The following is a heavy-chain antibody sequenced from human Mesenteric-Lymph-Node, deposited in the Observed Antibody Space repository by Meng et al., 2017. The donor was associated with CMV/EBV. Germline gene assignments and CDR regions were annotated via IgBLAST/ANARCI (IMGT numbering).Heavy chain of an antibody. CDR2: IYRGDNT. CDR1: GFNVRDKY. CDR3: TGDSVSNPNLDY. J-gene: IGHJ4*02. D-gene: IGHD3-10*01. V-gene: IGHV3-66*01. Sequence: EVHLLGAGGGLVQPGGSLRLSCAASGFNVRDKYMSWVRQAPGKGLEWVCIIYRGDNTYYIDSVKDRFTVSRDNSKNTMYLQMNSLRVEDTAVYYCTGDSVSNPNLDYWGQGTLVTVSS.